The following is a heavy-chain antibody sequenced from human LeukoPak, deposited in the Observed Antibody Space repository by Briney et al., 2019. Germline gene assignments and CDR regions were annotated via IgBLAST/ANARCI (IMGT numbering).Heavy chain of an antibody. CDR1: GYTFTSYD. J-gene: IGHJ4*02. Sequence: ASVKVTCKASGYTFTSYDINWVRQATGQGLEWMGWMNPNSGNTGYAQKFQGRVTITRNTSISTAYMELSSLRSEDTAVYYCASYYYDSSGYYSYFDYWGQGTLVTVSS. CDR2: MNPNSGNT. V-gene: IGHV1-8*03. D-gene: IGHD3-22*01. CDR3: ASYYYDSSGYYSYFDY.